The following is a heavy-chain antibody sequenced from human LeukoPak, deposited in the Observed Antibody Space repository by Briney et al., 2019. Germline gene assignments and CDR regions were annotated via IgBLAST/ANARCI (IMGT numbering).Heavy chain of an antibody. J-gene: IGHJ4*02. V-gene: IGHV4-61*02. CDR1: AGSINSGSFY. CDR2: ISTSGST. CDR3: ARNSYGTTYFY. Sequence: TLSLTCTVSAGSINSGSFYWSWIRQPAGEGLEWIGRISTSGSTDYNPSLKSRVTISLDTSKNQLSLRLNSVTAADTAVYYCARNSYGTTYFYWGQGTLVTVSS. D-gene: IGHD1-1*01.